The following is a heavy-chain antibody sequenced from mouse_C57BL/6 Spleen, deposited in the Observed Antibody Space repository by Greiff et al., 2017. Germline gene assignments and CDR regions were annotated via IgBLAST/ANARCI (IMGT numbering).Heavy chain of an antibody. J-gene: IGHJ2*01. D-gene: IGHD1-1*01. CDR2: IHPNSGST. V-gene: IGHV1-64*01. Sequence: VQLQQPGAELVKPGASVKLSCKASGYTFTSYWMHWVKQRPGQGLEWIGMIHPNSGSTNYNEKFKSKATLTVDKSSSTAYMQLSSLTSEDSAVYYCAREGGYYGSSHYFDYWGQGTTLTVSS. CDR1: GYTFTSYW. CDR3: AREGGYYGSSHYFDY.